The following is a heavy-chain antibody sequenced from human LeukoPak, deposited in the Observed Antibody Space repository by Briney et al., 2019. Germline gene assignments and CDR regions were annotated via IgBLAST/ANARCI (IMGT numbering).Heavy chain of an antibody. CDR1: GYTFTGYY. J-gene: IGHJ4*02. V-gene: IGHV1-2*06. Sequence: GASVTVSCTASGYTFTGYYMHWVRQAPGQGLEWMGRINPNNGGTNYAQRFQGRVTMARDTSISTAYMELSRLRSDDTAIYYCARVGGSGEEDYWGQGTLVTVSS. CDR3: ARVGGSGEEDY. D-gene: IGHD3-10*01. CDR2: INPNNGGT.